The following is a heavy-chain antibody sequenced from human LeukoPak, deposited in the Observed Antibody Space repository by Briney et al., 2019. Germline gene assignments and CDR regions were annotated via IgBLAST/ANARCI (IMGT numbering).Heavy chain of an antibody. J-gene: IGHJ4*02. CDR3: AKDPLGARRPFDY. V-gene: IGHV3-23*01. D-gene: IGHD1-26*01. Sequence: GGSLRLSCAASGFTPRSYAMSSVRQAPGKGLEWGSAISGSGGSTYYADSVKGRFTISRDNSKNTLYLQMNSLRAEDTAVYYCAKDPLGARRPFDYWGQGTLVTVSS. CDR2: ISGSGGST. CDR1: GFTPRSYA.